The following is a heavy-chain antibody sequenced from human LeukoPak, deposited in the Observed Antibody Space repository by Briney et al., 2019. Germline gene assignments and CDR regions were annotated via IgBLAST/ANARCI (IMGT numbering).Heavy chain of an antibody. CDR2: INPNSGGT. V-gene: IGHV1-2*02. D-gene: IGHD3-22*01. J-gene: IGHJ4*02. CDR1: GYTFTGYY. Sequence: APVKVSCKASGYTFTGYYMHWVRQAPGQGLEWMGWINPNSGGTNYAQKFQGRVTMTRDTSISTAYMELSRLRSDDTAVYYCATVAWDTMIVGGVGTFDYWGQGTRVTVSS. CDR3: ATVAWDTMIVGGVGTFDY.